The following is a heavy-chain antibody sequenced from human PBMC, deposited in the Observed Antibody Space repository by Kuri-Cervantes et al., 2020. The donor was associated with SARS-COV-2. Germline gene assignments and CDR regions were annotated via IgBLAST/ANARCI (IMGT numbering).Heavy chain of an antibody. V-gene: IGHV1-18*01. Sequence: GESLKISCKASGYTFTSYGISWVRQAPGQGLEWMGWISAYNGNTNYAQKLQGRVTMTTDTSTSTAYMELRSLRSDDTAVYYCAREWELLRGWFDPWGQGTLVTVSS. CDR3: AREWELLRGWFDP. CDR1: GYTFTSYG. J-gene: IGHJ5*02. D-gene: IGHD1-26*01. CDR2: ISAYNGNT.